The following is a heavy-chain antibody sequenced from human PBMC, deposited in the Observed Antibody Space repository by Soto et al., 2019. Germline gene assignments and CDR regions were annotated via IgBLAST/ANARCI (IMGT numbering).Heavy chain of an antibody. Sequence: PSQTLSLTCAISGDGVSSNSAAWNWIRQSPSRGLEWLGRTYYRSKWYNDYAVSVKSRITINPDTSKNQFSLQLNSVTPEDTAVYYCARDPTSGTTTNILYNWFDPWGQGTLVTVSS. CDR1: GDGVSSNSAA. V-gene: IGHV6-1*01. CDR3: ARDPTSGTTTNILYNWFDP. D-gene: IGHD1-7*01. J-gene: IGHJ5*02. CDR2: TYYRSKWYN.